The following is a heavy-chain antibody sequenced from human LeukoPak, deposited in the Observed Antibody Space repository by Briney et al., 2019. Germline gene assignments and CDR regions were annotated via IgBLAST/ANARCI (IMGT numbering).Heavy chain of an antibody. Sequence: SQTLSLTCTVSGGSIGSGSYYWSWIRQPAGKGLEWIGRIYTSGSTNYNPSLKSRVTISVDTSKNQFSLKLSSVTAADTAVYYCARVVGYYDSSGYYYEAGSGAFDIWGQGTMVTVSS. J-gene: IGHJ3*02. CDR2: IYTSGST. D-gene: IGHD3-22*01. V-gene: IGHV4-61*02. CDR1: GGSIGSGSYY. CDR3: ARVVGYYDSSGYYYEAGSGAFDI.